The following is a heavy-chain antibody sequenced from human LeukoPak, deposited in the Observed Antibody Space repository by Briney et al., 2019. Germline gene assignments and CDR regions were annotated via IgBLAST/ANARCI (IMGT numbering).Heavy chain of an antibody. V-gene: IGHV3-53*01. CDR2: IYSGGSI. CDR3: ARGGYYDSSGYCLDY. J-gene: IGHJ4*02. D-gene: IGHD3-22*01. CDR1: GFTVSSNY. Sequence: PGGSLRLSCAASGFTVSSNYMSWVRQAPGKGLEWVSVIYSGGSIYYADSVKGRFTISRDNSKNTLYLQMNSLRAEGTAVYYCARGGYYDSSGYCLDYWGQGTLVTVSS.